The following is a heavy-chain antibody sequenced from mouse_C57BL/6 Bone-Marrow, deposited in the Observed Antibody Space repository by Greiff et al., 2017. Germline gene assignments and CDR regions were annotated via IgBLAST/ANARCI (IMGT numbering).Heavy chain of an antibody. CDR3: ASEGDGSSILFAY. Sequence: QVQLQQPGAELVMPGASVKLSCKASGYTFTSYWMHWVKQRPGQGLEWIGEIDPSDSYTNYNQKFKGKYTLTVDKSSSTAYMQLSSLTSEDSAVYYCASEGDGSSILFAYWGQGTLVTVSA. J-gene: IGHJ3*01. D-gene: IGHD1-1*01. V-gene: IGHV1-69*01. CDR1: GYTFTSYW. CDR2: IDPSDSYT.